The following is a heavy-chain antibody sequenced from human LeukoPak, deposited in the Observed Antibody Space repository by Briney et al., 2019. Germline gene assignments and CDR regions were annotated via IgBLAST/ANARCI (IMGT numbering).Heavy chain of an antibody. J-gene: IGHJ6*03. D-gene: IGHD2-15*01. CDR1: GGSISSYY. V-gene: IGHV4-59*08. CDR2: IYYSGST. CDR3: ARLNCSGGRCYPYYYYYYMDV. Sequence: SETLSLTCTVSGGSISSYYWSCIRQPPGKGLEWIGYIYYSGSTNYNPSLKSRVTISVDTSKNQFSLKLSSVTAADTAVYYCARLNCSGGRCYPYYYYYYMDVWGKGTTVTVSS.